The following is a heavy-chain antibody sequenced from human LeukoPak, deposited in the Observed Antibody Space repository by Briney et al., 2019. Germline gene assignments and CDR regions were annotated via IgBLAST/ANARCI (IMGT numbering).Heavy chain of an antibody. CDR3: ARDSLVVAGENFFDY. J-gene: IGHJ4*02. CDR1: GFTFNNYA. CDR2: IWYDGNNK. Sequence: PAGTLRRSCAAAGFTFNNYAMHWVRQAPGKGLEWVAVIWYDGNNKYYADSVKGRFTVSRDNSKNTLYLQMNSLRAEDTAVYYCARDSLVVAGENFFDYWGQGTLVTVSS. V-gene: IGHV3-33*01. D-gene: IGHD3-22*01.